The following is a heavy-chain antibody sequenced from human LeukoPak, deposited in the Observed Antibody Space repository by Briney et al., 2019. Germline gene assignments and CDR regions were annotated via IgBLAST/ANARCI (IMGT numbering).Heavy chain of an antibody. J-gene: IGHJ5*02. CDR2: IYPGDSDT. D-gene: IGHD6-19*01. V-gene: IGHV5-51*01. Sequence: GESLKISCKGSGYSFTSYWIGWVRQMPGKGLEWMGIIYPGDSDTRYSPSFQGQVTISADKSISTAYLQWSSVKASDTAMYYCARRVAVAGTNWFDPRGQGTLVTVSS. CDR3: ARRVAVAGTNWFDP. CDR1: GYSFTSYW.